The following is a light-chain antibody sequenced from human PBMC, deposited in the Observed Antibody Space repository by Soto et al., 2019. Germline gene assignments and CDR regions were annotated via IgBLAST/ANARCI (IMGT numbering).Light chain of an antibody. CDR1: SSDFGGYNY. CDR2: DVS. Sequence: QSVLTQPASVSGSPGQSITISCTGTSSDFGGYNYVSWYQQHPGKAPKLMIYDVSNRPSGVSNRFSGSKSGNTASLTISGLQAEDEADYYCSSYTSSSTLYVFGTGTKVTDL. V-gene: IGLV2-14*01. CDR3: SSYTSSSTLYV. J-gene: IGLJ1*01.